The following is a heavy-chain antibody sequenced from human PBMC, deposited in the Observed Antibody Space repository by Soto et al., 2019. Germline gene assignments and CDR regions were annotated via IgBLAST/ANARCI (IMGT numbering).Heavy chain of an antibody. V-gene: IGHV1-18*01. J-gene: IGHJ6*02. D-gene: IGHD2-15*01. CDR3: ARGANCAGGSCYERYDYYGLDV. CDR1: GDTFVNYG. Sequence: QVQLLQSGGEVKKPGASVKVSCQLSGDTFVNYGITWVRQAPGQGLEWVGWISVYNGQTDYAQKFHDRVTMTTDTSTSTAYMDLRSLRSDDTAIYYCARGANCAGGSCYERYDYYGLDVWGQGTTVIVSS. CDR2: ISVYNGQT.